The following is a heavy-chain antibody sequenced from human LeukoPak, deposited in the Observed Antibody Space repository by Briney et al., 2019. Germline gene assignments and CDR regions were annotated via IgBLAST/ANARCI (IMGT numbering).Heavy chain of an antibody. D-gene: IGHD4/OR15-4a*01. V-gene: IGHV1-24*01. Sequence: GASVKVSCKVSGYTLTELSMHWVRQAPGKGLEWMGGFDPEDGETIYAQKFQGRVTMTEDTSTDTAYMELSSLRSEDTAVYYCATDGASREAFDIWGQGTMVTVSS. CDR1: GYTLTELS. CDR3: ATDGASREAFDI. CDR2: FDPEDGET. J-gene: IGHJ3*02.